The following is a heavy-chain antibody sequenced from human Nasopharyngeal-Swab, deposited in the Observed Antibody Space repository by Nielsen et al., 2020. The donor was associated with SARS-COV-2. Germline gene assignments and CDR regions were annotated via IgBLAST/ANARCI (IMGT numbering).Heavy chain of an antibody. CDR2: IYYSGST. D-gene: IGHD6-19*01. J-gene: IGHJ4*02. CDR3: ARHWVIAVAGISYFDY. CDR1: GGSISSSSYY. V-gene: IGHV4-39*01. Sequence: SETLPLTCTVSGGSISSSSYYWGWIRQPPGKGLEWIGSIYYSGSTYYNPSLKSRVTISVDTSKNQFSLKLSSVTAADTAVYYCARHWVIAVAGISYFDYWGQGTLVTVSS.